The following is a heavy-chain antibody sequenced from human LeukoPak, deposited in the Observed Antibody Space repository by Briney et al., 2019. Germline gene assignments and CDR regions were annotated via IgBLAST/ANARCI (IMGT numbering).Heavy chain of an antibody. CDR3: AKSGAMDV. V-gene: IGHV3-33*03. Sequence: GGSLRLSWAASGFTFSRYGMHWVRQAPGKGLEWVAVIWSDGSNQSYVDSVKGRFTISRDNSKKTLSLQMNSLRADDTAIYYCAKSGAMDVWGKGTTVTVSS. CDR1: GFTFSRYG. J-gene: IGHJ6*03. CDR2: IWSDGSNQ. D-gene: IGHD3-10*01.